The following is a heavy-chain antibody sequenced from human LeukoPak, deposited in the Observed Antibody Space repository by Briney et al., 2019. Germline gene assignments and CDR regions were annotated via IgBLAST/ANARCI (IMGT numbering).Heavy chain of an antibody. V-gene: IGHV1-2*02. CDR2: INPNSGGT. Sequence: ASVKVSCKASGYTFTGYYMHWVRQAPGQGLEWMGWINPNSGGTNYAQKLQGRVTMTTDTSTSTAYMELRSLRSDDTAVYYCAGHLAAAGYYFDYWGQGTLVTVSS. CDR3: AGHLAAAGYYFDY. D-gene: IGHD6-13*01. CDR1: GYTFTGYY. J-gene: IGHJ4*02.